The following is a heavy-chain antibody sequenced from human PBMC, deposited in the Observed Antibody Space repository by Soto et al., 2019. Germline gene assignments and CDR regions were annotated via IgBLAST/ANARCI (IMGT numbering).Heavy chain of an antibody. CDR3: ASRRPEGYYGMDV. J-gene: IGHJ6*02. CDR1: GGTFSSYA. V-gene: IGHV1-69*13. CDR2: IIPIFGTA. Sequence: SVKVSCKASGGTFSSYAISWVRQAPGQGLEWMGGIIPIFGTANYAQKFQGRVTITADESTSTAYMGLSSLRSEDTAVYYCASRRPEGYYGMDVWGQGTTVTVSS.